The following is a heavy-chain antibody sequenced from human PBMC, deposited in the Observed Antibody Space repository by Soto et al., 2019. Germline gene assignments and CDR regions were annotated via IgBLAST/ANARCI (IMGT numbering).Heavy chain of an antibody. Sequence: SETLSLTCTVSGGSISSGDYYWSWIRQPPGKGLEWIGYIYYSGSTYYNPSLKSRVTISVDTSKNQFSLKLSSVTAADTAVYYCVRAMVVTQNLLDPWGQGTLVTVSS. CDR3: VRAMVVTQNLLDP. J-gene: IGHJ5*02. V-gene: IGHV4-30-4*01. D-gene: IGHD2-21*02. CDR2: IYYSGST. CDR1: GGSISSGDYY.